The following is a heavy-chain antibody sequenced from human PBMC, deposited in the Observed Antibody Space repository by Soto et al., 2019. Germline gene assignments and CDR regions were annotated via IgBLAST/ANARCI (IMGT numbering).Heavy chain of an antibody. CDR1: GGTFSSYA. CDR3: AKYNSSSWSPYYYYYYGMDV. Sequence: SVKVSCKASGGTFSSYAISWVRQAPGQGLEWMGGIIPIFGTANYAQKFQGRVTITADESTSTAYMELSSLRSEDTAVYYCAKYNSSSWSPYYYYYYGMDVWGQGTTVTVSS. J-gene: IGHJ6*02. V-gene: IGHV1-69*13. CDR2: IIPIFGTA. D-gene: IGHD6-13*01.